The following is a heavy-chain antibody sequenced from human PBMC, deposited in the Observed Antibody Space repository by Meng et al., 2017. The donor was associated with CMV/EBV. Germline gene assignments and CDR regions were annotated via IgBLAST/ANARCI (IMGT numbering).Heavy chain of an antibody. CDR1: GGSISSSSYD. CDR2: IYYSGST. D-gene: IGHD1-1*01. J-gene: IGHJ4*02. Sequence: LQVQESGPGLVKTSGTLSLPCTVSGGSISSSSYDWGWIRQPPGKGLEWIGSIYYSGSTYYNPSLKSRVTISVDTSKNQFSLKLSSVTAADTAVYYCARMAWNDTYWGQGTLVTVSS. V-gene: IGHV4-39*07. CDR3: ARMAWNDTY.